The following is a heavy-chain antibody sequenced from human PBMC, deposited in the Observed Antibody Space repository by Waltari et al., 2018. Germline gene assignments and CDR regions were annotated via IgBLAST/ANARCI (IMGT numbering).Heavy chain of an antibody. V-gene: IGHV3-15*01. J-gene: IGHJ4*02. CDR1: GFTFSNAW. Sequence: EVPLVESGGGLVKPGGSLRLPCAASGFTFSNAWMRWVRLAQGKGLEWVGRIKSKTDGGTTDYAAPVKGRFTISRDDSKNTLYLQMNSLKTEDTAVYYCTTDYGGNSDYFDYWGQGTLVTVSS. CDR3: TTDYGGNSDYFDY. CDR2: IKSKTDGGTT. D-gene: IGHD2-21*02.